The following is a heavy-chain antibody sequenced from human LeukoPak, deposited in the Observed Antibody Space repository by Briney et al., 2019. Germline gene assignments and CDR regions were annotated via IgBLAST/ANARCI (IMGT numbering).Heavy chain of an antibody. Sequence: SETLSLTCTVSGGSISSGDYYWSWIRQPPGTGLEWIGYIYYSGSTYYNPSLKSRVTISVDTSKNQFSLKLSSVTAADTAVYYCARGNTTMVSGWGQGTLVTVSS. CDR3: ARGNTTMVSG. CDR1: GGSISSGDYY. CDR2: IYYSGST. J-gene: IGHJ4*02. D-gene: IGHD5-18*01. V-gene: IGHV4-30-4*08.